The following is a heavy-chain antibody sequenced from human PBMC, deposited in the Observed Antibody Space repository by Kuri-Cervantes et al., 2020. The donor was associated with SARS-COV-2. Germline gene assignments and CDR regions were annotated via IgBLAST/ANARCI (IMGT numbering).Heavy chain of an antibody. J-gene: IGHJ6*02. Sequence: ASVKVSCKASGYTFTSYDINWVRQATGQGLEWMGWMNPNSGNTGYARKFQGRVTMTRNTSISTAYMELSSLRSEDTAVYYCASGYILTGYYMAHYYYYGMDVWGQGTTVTVSS. CDR2: MNPNSGNT. CDR3: ASGYILTGYYMAHYYYYGMDV. V-gene: IGHV1-8*02. CDR1: GYTFTSYD. D-gene: IGHD3-9*01.